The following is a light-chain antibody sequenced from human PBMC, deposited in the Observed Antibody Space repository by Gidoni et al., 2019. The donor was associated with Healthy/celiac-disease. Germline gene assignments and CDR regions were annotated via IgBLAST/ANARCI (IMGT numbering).Light chain of an antibody. J-gene: IGKJ2*01. CDR2: GAA. Sequence: EIVLTQSPGTLSLSPGERATRSCRASQSVSSSYLAWYQQKPGQAPRLLIYGAASRATGIPDRFSGSGSGTDFTLTISRLEPEDFAVYYCQQYGSSPPNTFGQRPKLEIK. CDR3: QQYGSSPPNT. V-gene: IGKV3-20*01. CDR1: QSVSSSY.